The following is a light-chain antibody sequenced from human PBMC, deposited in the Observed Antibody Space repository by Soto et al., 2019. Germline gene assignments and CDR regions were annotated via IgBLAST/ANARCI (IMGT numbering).Light chain of an antibody. V-gene: IGLV4-69*01. J-gene: IGLJ2*01. CDR2: LNSDGRH. CDR3: PTWGTGGDVV. CDR1: SGHSTYA. Sequence: QLVLTQSPSASASLGASVKLTCTLSSGHSTYAIAWHQQQPEKGPRYLMKLNSDGRHSKGDGIPDRFSGTSSGAERYLTISRLPSEDEADYSRPTWGTGGDVVFGGGTKLTVL.